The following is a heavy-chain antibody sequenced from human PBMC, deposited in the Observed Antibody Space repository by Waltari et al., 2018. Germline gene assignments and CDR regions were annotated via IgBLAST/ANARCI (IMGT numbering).Heavy chain of an antibody. Sequence: EVQLVQSGAEVKKPRATVKISCKVSGYTFTDYYMHWVQQAPGKGLEWMGLGDPEDGETRYAEKFHGRVTITADTSTDTAYMELSSLRSEDTAVYYCATSSYCSSTSCFPREDAFDIWGQGTMVTVSS. CDR3: ATSSYCSSTSCFPREDAFDI. V-gene: IGHV1-69-2*01. CDR1: GYTFTDYY. CDR2: GDPEDGET. D-gene: IGHD2-2*01. J-gene: IGHJ3*02.